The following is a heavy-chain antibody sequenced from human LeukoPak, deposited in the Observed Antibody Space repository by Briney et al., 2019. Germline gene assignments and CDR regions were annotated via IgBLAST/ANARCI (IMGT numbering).Heavy chain of an antibody. CDR1: GYTFTSYG. D-gene: IGHD3-22*01. CDR2: INPNSGGT. J-gene: IGHJ4*02. Sequence: ASVTVSCKASGYTFTSYGISWVRQAPGQGLEWMGWINPNSGGTNYAQKFQGRVTMTRDTPISTAYMELGRLRSDDTAVYCCARGIPDPGSSGRVGWSYWGQGTLVTVSS. V-gene: IGHV1-2*02. CDR3: ARGIPDPGSSGRVGWSY.